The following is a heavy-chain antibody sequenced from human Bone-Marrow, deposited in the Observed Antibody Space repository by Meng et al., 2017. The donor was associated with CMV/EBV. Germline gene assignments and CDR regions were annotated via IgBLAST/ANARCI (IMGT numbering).Heavy chain of an antibody. CDR3: ARDLGGSSGYGVYWFDS. V-gene: IGHV3-21*01. Sequence: FTFSSSGIDGVRQARGKGLEGVVSISNSSSGLYYAGSVMGRFTISRDNAEKAVYLQMNSLRDEDTAIYYCARDLGGSSGYGVYWFDSWGHGTLVTVSS. CDR2: ISNSSSGL. CDR1: FTFSSSG. J-gene: IGHJ5*01. D-gene: IGHD3-22*01.